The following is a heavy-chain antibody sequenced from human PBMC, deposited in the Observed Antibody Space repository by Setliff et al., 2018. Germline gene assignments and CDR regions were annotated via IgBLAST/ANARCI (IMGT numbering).Heavy chain of an antibody. CDR2: IDPEDGKT. CDR3: AFRRGYIYGLDN. J-gene: IGHJ4*02. CDR1: GYTFTDDY. V-gene: IGHV1-69-2*01. D-gene: IGHD5-18*01. Sequence: GASVKVSCKASGYTFTDDYMYWVKQAPGKGLEWMGRIDPEDGKTVYAEKFQGRVIISADTSIDTVYLEIDSLRSEDTAVYYCAFRRGYIYGLDNWGQGTWVT.